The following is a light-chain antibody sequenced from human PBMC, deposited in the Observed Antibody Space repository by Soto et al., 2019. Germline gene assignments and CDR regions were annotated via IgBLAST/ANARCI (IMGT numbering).Light chain of an antibody. Sequence: DIVMTQSPDSLAVSLGERATINCKSSQSVLYSSNNKNYLAWYQQKPGQPPKLLVYWASTRESGVPDRFSGGGSGTDFTLAISGLQAEDVAVYYCEQYYITPYTFGQGTNLEIK. J-gene: IGKJ2*01. V-gene: IGKV4-1*01. CDR1: QSVLYSSNNKNY. CDR3: EQYYITPYT. CDR2: WAS.